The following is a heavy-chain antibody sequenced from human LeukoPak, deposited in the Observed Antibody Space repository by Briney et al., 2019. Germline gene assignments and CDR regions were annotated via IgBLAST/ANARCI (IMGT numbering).Heavy chain of an antibody. CDR1: GFTFSHYW. CDR3: ARDLGYSSGWSLLY. Sequence: GWSLRLSCAASGFTFSHYWTTWVRQAPGRGLEWVANIKQDGSEKYYVDSVKGRFTISRDNAKNSLYLQMNSLRADDTAVYYCARDLGYSSGWSLLYWGQGTLVTVSS. V-gene: IGHV3-7*01. CDR2: IKQDGSEK. D-gene: IGHD6-19*01. J-gene: IGHJ4*02.